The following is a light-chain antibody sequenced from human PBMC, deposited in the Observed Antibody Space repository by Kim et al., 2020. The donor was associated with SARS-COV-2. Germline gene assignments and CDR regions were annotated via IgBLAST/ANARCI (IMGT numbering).Light chain of an antibody. Sequence: EIVLTQSPATLSLSPGESATLSCRASQSIHNYLAWYQQKPGQAPRLLIYDASRRATGIPARFSGSGSGTDFTLTISSLEPEDFVVYYCHQRSSWPRTFGGGTKVDIK. V-gene: IGKV3-11*01. CDR1: QSIHNY. J-gene: IGKJ4*01. CDR3: HQRSSWPRT. CDR2: DAS.